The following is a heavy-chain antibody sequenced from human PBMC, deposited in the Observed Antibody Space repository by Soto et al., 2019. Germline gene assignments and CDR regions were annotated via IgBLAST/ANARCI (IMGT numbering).Heavy chain of an antibody. J-gene: IGHJ6*02. V-gene: IGHV4-4*02. CDR3: PRGGYYQRDYYGIDV. Sequence: PSDTLSLTCAVSCCSISSSNWWSGERQPPGKGLEWIGEIYHSGSTNYNPSLKSRVTISVDKSKNQFSLKLGSVTAADTAVYYCPRGGYYQRDYYGIDVWGQGTTVTVSS. CDR2: IYHSGST. CDR1: CCSISSSNW. D-gene: IGHD3-22*01.